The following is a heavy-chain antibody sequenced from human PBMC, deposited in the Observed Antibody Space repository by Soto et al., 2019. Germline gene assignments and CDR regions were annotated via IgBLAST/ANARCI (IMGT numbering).Heavy chain of an antibody. V-gene: IGHV4-59*01. Sequence: QVQLQESGPGLVKPSETLSLTCTVSGGSISSYYWSWIRQPPGKGLEWIGYIYYSGSTNYNPSLKSRVTISVDTSKNQFSLKLSSVTAADTAVYYCVRDITGIAAAGIRYYYYGMDVWGQGTTVTVSS. CDR1: GGSISSYY. CDR2: IYYSGST. D-gene: IGHD6-13*01. J-gene: IGHJ6*02. CDR3: VRDITGIAAAGIRYYYYGMDV.